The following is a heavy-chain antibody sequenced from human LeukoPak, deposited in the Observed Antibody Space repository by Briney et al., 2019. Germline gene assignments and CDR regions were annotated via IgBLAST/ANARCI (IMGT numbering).Heavy chain of an antibody. J-gene: IGHJ4*02. CDR3: AKDSSDSWLPDY. D-gene: IGHD6-13*01. Sequence: PGGSLRLSCAVSGFTFAGHGMSWVRQAPGEGLEWVSGISERGDNTYYADSVKGRFTVSRDNSKNTLYLQKNSLRADDTAVYFCAKDSSDSWLPDYWGQGTLVIVSS. CDR1: GFTFAGHG. V-gene: IGHV3-23*01. CDR2: ISERGDNT.